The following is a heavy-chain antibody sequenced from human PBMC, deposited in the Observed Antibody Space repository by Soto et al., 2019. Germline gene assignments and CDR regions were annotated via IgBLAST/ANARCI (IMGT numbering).Heavy chain of an antibody. D-gene: IGHD2-2*01. Sequence: PSETLSLTCTVSGGSITNYYWGWIRQPPGKALEWIGYIYSSGTTNYNPSLESRVTMSLDTSKNQFSLQLNSVLAADPAVYFCARRRGTNFGSWLDSWGPGTLVTVSS. CDR1: GGSITNYY. CDR3: ARRRGTNFGSWLDS. J-gene: IGHJ5*01. CDR2: IYSSGTT. V-gene: IGHV4-4*08.